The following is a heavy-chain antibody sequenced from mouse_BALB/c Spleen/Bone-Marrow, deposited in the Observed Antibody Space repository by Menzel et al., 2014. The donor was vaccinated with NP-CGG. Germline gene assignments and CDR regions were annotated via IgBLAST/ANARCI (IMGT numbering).Heavy chain of an antibody. J-gene: IGHJ2*01. CDR3: ARGGISIDY. CDR2: IYPGDDDT. V-gene: IGHV1-80*01. CDR1: GYAFSIYW. Sequence: QVQLQQSGAELVRPGSSVKISCKASGYAFSIYWMNWVKQRPGQGLEWIGQIYPGDDDTDYNGKFKGKATLTADRSSSTAYMQLNNLTSEDSAVYFCARGGISIDYWGQGTTPTVSS.